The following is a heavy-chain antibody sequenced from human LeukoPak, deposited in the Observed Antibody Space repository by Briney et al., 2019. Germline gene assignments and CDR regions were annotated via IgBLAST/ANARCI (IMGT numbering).Heavy chain of an antibody. CDR1: GGTFSSYA. CDR2: IIPIFDTA. D-gene: IGHD5-18*01. Sequence: GASVKVSCKASGGTFSSYAISWVRQAPGQGLEWMGGIIPIFDTANYAQKFQGRVTITADESTSTAYMELSSLRSEDTAVYYCARIGYSYGYFFDYWGQGTLVTVSS. CDR3: ARIGYSYGYFFDY. J-gene: IGHJ4*02. V-gene: IGHV1-69*01.